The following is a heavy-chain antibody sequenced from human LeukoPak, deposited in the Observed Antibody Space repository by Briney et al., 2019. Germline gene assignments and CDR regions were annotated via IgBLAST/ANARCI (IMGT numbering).Heavy chain of an antibody. CDR1: GFTFSSSD. CDR3: AREGSSYAPSGPFYFDY. D-gene: IGHD1-26*01. CDR2: ISSSGSTK. Sequence: GGSLGLSCAASGFTFSSSDMNWVRQAPGKGLEWVSYISSSGSTKNYADSVKGRFTISRDNAKNSLYLQMNSLRAEDTAVYYCAREGSSYAPSGPFYFDYWGQGTLVTVSS. V-gene: IGHV3-48*03. J-gene: IGHJ4*02.